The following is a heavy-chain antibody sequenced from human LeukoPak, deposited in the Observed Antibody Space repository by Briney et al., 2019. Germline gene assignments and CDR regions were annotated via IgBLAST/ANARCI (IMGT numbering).Heavy chain of an antibody. CDR3: ARDLPYVWGSGPFDY. CDR1: GFTFSRYS. Sequence: GGSLRLSCAASGFTFSRYSMNWVRQAPGKGLEWVSSISSSSSYIYYADSVKGRFTISRDNAKNSLYLQMNSLRAEDTAVYYCARDLPYVWGSGPFDYWGQGTLVTVSS. CDR2: ISSSSSYI. J-gene: IGHJ4*02. V-gene: IGHV3-21*01. D-gene: IGHD3-16*01.